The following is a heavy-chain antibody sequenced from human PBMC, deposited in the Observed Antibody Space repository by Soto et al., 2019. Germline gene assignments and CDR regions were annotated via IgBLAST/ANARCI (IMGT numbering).Heavy chain of an antibody. D-gene: IGHD6-25*01. CDR1: GFTFSNLA. V-gene: IGHV3-23*01. J-gene: IGHJ4*02. CDR2: IDAGGGST. Sequence: PGGSLRLSYTASGFTFSNLAITWVRQAPGKGLEWVSTIDAGGGSTHYADSVKGRFTISRDNSKNTLYLQMNSLRAEDTAVYYCAILNAASGSYWGQGSLVTVSS. CDR3: AILNAASGSY.